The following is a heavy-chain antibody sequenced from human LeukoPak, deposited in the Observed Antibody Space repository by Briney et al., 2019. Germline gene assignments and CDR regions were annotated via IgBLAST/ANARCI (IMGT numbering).Heavy chain of an antibody. CDR1: GFTFSSYW. CDR3: ARDRFFGLSRAFDI. J-gene: IGHJ3*02. V-gene: IGHV3-66*01. CDR2: IYSGFST. Sequence: QTGGSLRLSCAASGFTFSSYWMSWVRQAPGKGLEWVSIIYSGFSTYYADSVKGRFTISRDNSKNTLYLQMNSLRAEDTAVYYCARDRFFGLSRAFDIWGQGTMVTVSS. D-gene: IGHD3-10*01.